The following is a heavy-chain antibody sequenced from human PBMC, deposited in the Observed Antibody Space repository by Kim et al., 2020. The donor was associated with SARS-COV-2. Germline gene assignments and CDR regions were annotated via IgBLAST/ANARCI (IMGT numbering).Heavy chain of an antibody. D-gene: IGHD3-3*01. CDR1: GFTFSNAW. Sequence: GGSLRLSCAASGFTFSNAWMSWVRQAPGKGLEWVGRIKSKTDGGTTDYAAPVKGRFTISRDDSKNTLYLQMNSLKTEDTAVYYCTTQYYDFWSGYYFGYFQHWGQGTLVTVSS. CDR3: TTQYYDFWSGYYFGYFQH. V-gene: IGHV3-15*01. J-gene: IGHJ1*01. CDR2: IKSKTDGGTT.